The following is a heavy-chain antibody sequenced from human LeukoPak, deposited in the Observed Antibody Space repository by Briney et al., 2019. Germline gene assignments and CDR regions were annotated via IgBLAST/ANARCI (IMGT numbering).Heavy chain of an antibody. CDR3: ARGGGSTDYYDSSGYF. Sequence: SETLSLTCTVSGGSIRSYYWSWSRQPPGKGLEWIGYIYYSGSTNYNPSLKSRVTISVDTSKNQFSLKLSSVTAADTAVYYCARGGGSTDYYDSSGYFWGQGTLVTVPS. D-gene: IGHD3-22*01. CDR2: IYYSGST. CDR1: GGSIRSYY. V-gene: IGHV4-59*01. J-gene: IGHJ4*02.